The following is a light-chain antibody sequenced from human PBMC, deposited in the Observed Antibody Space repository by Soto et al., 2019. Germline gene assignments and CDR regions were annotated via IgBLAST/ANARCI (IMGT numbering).Light chain of an antibody. V-gene: IGKV1-5*03. Sequence: DIQMTQSPSTLSASVGDRVTITCRASQSTSTWLAWYQHKPGKAPNLLIYKASSLESGVPSRFSGSGSGTEFTLTISSLQPDDGATYYCQQYGRCRTVGQGTKVEIK. CDR3: QQYGRCRT. CDR1: QSTSTW. J-gene: IGKJ1*01. CDR2: KAS.